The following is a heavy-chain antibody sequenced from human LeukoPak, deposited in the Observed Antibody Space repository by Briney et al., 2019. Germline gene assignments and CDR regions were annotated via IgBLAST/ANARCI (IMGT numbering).Heavy chain of an antibody. CDR3: AKGAVQCCSSTSCSSHSFDY. V-gene: IGHV3-30*02. Sequence: PGGSLRLSCAASGFTFKNYEMNWVRQAPGKGLEWVAFIRYDGSNKYYADSVKGRFTISRDNSKNTLYLQMNSLRVEDTAVYYCAKGAVQCCSSTSCSSHSFDYWGQGTLVTVSS. J-gene: IGHJ4*02. CDR2: IRYDGSNK. CDR1: GFTFKNYE. D-gene: IGHD2-2*01.